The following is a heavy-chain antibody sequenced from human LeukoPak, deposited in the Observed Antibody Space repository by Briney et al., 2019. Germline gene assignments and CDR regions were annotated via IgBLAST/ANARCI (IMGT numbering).Heavy chain of an antibody. Sequence: PGGSLRLSCAASGFTFSSYAMSWVRQAPGKGLEWVAGISDTGGRTNYADSVEGRFTISRDNPKNTLYLQMNSLRAEDTAVYFCAKRGVVIRVILVGFHKEAYYFDSWGQGALVTVSS. V-gene: IGHV3-23*01. CDR3: AKRGVVIRVILVGFHKEAYYFDS. CDR2: ISDTGGRT. CDR1: GFTFSSYA. D-gene: IGHD3-22*01. J-gene: IGHJ4*02.